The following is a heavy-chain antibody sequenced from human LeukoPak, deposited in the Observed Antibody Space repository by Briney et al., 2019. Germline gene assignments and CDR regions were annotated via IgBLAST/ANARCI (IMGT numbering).Heavy chain of an antibody. V-gene: IGHV5-51*01. Sequence: GESLKISCKGSGYSFTSYWIAWVRQMPGKGLEWMGIIYPGDSDTRYSPSFQGQVTISADRSVSTAYLQWSSLKASDTAMYYCARQTASAGNIDYWGQGTLVTVSS. CDR2: IYPGDSDT. D-gene: IGHD6-25*01. CDR1: GYSFTSYW. J-gene: IGHJ4*02. CDR3: ARQTASAGNIDY.